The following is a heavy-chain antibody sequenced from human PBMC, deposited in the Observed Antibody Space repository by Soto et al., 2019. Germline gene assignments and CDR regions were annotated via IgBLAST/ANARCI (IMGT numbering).Heavy chain of an antibody. J-gene: IGHJ5*02. D-gene: IGHD2-21*02. CDR1: GGSINTYY. CDR2: ISYNGVT. V-gene: IGHV4-59*01. Sequence: SETLSLTCSVSGGSINTYYWSWIRQPPGKGLEWIGYISYNGVTNYNPSLKSRLTMSVDMSKNQFSLKLTSVTAADTAIYYCARDSQYCDGDFCFAGINWFDPWGQGTLVTSPQ. CDR3: ARDSQYCDGDFCFAGINWFDP.